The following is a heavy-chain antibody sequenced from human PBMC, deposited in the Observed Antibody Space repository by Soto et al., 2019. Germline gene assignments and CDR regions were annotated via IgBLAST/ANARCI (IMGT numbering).Heavy chain of an antibody. J-gene: IGHJ6*03. D-gene: IGHD3-3*01. Sequence: QVQLQQGGAGLLKPSDTLSLTCGVYGGSFSGYYWNWILQPPGKGLAWMGAIDHSGSSTFNPFLTRRVTISVDTSKNQFSLKLNSMTAADSAVYFCARGQGVPIDVPADYFWRLGRYYCMDVWGKGTPVTVSS. CDR1: GGSFSGYY. V-gene: IGHV4-34*01. CDR2: IDHSGSS. CDR3: ARGQGVPIDVPADYFWRLGRYYCMDV.